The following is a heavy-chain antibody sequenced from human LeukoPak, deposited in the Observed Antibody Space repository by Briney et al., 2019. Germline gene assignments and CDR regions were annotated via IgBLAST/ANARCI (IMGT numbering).Heavy chain of an antibody. CDR3: ARGPLVVVPAATMYNWFDP. J-gene: IGHJ5*02. V-gene: IGHV1-2*04. CDR2: INPNSGGT. Sequence: VASVKVSCKASGYTFTGYYMHWVRQAPGQGLEWMGWINPNSGGTNYAQKFQGWVTMTRDTSISTAYMELSRLRSDDTAVYYCARGPLVVVPAATMYNWFDPWGQGTLVTVSS. D-gene: IGHD2-2*01. CDR1: GYTFTGYY.